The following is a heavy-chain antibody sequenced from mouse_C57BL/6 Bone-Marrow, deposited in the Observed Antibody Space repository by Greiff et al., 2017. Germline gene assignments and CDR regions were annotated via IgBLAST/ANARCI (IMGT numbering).Heavy chain of an antibody. V-gene: IGHV1-22*01. CDR2: INPNNGGT. CDR1: GYTFTDYN. J-gene: IGHJ4*01. Sequence: VQLQQSGPELVKPGASVKMSCKASGYTFTDYNMHWVKQSHGKSLEWIGYINPNNGGTSYNQKFKGKATLTVTKSSSTAYMELRSLTSEDSAVYYCARWGDGYYDAMDYWGQGTSVTGSS. D-gene: IGHD2-3*01. CDR3: ARWGDGYYDAMDY.